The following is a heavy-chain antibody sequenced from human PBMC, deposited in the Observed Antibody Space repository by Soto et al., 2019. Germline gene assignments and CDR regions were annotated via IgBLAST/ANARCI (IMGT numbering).Heavy chain of an antibody. CDR1: GGSISSYY. V-gene: IGHV4-59*01. J-gene: IGHJ4*02. Sequence: QVQLQESGPGLVKPSETLSLTCTVSGGSISSYYWSWIRQPPGKGLEWIGYTHYSGSTNYNPSLKSPVTISVDTSKNQFCLKLSSVTAADTAVYYCARGQYSGSYFDYWGQGTLVTVSS. D-gene: IGHD1-26*01. CDR2: THYSGST. CDR3: ARGQYSGSYFDY.